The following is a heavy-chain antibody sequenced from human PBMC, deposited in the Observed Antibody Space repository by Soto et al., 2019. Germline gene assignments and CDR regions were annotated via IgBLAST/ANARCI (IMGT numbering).Heavy chain of an antibody. CDR3: GTGKAWGVLLDY. CDR2: IYYSGST. J-gene: IGHJ4*02. Sequence: KPSETLSLTCTVSGGSISSGGYYWCWIRQHPGRGLEWIGYIYYSGSTYYNPSLKSRVTISLDTSKNQFSLWLSSVTAADTAVYYCGTGKAWGVLLDYWGQGTLVTVSS. V-gene: IGHV4-31*03. D-gene: IGHD3-16*01. CDR1: GGSISSGGYY.